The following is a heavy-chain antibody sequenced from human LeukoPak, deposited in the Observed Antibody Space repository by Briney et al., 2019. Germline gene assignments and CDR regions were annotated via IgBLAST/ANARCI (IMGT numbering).Heavy chain of an antibody. Sequence: GGSLRLSCAASGFTFSSYGMHWVRQAPGKGLEWVAFIRYDGSNKYYADSVKGRFTISRDNSKNTLYLQMNSLRAEDTAVYYCAKDEDYYGSGSYFDYWGQGTLVTVSS. CDR2: IRYDGSNK. D-gene: IGHD3-10*01. V-gene: IGHV3-30*02. CDR1: GFTFSSYG. J-gene: IGHJ4*02. CDR3: AKDEDYYGSGSYFDY.